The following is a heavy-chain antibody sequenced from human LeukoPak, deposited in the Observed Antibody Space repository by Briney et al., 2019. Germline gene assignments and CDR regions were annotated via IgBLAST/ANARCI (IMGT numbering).Heavy chain of an antibody. CDR2: IKQDGSGK. CDR3: AREFYPNMAARPHFDY. J-gene: IGHJ4*02. Sequence: PGGTLRLSCAASGFTHNSYWMSCVPEAPGKALEWVTDIKQDGSGKYCAEAAKGRFTISRHNAKHTLYRQMNREISGHGAVFYCAREFYPNMAARPHFDYCGQGALVTVSS. CDR1: GFTHNSYW. D-gene: IGHD6-6*01. V-gene: IGHV3-7*01.